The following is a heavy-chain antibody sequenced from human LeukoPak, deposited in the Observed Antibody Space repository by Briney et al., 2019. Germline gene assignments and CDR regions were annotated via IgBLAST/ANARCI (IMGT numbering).Heavy chain of an antibody. Sequence: PGGSLRLSCAASGFIFSSYAMSWVRQAPGKGLERVAAISGRGGSTYYADSVKGRFTISRDNSKNTLYLQMNSLRAEDTAVYYCAKSHLIIAAAGLVLPSYYFDYWGQGTLVTVSS. CDR1: GFIFSSYA. CDR3: AKSHLIIAAAGLVLPSYYFDY. CDR2: ISGRGGST. D-gene: IGHD6-13*01. V-gene: IGHV3-23*01. J-gene: IGHJ4*02.